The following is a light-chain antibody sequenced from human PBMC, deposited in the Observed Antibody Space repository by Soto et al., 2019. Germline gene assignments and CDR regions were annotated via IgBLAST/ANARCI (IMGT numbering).Light chain of an antibody. CDR2: KAS. CDR1: QSISSW. CDR3: QQYNSYSALT. V-gene: IGKV1-5*03. Sequence: DIQMTQSPSTLSASVGDRVTITCRASQSISSWLAWYQQKPGKAPKLLIYKASSLESGVPSRFSGSESGTEFTLTISSLQADDFAPYYCQQYNSYSALTFGGGTKVEIK. J-gene: IGKJ4*01.